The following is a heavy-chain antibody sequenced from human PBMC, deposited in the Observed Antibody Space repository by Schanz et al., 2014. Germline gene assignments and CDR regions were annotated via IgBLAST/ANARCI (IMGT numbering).Heavy chain of an antibody. J-gene: IGHJ3*02. CDR2: INPNSGGT. V-gene: IGHV1-2*06. CDR3: ARNIIATARAYDI. CDR1: GYIFTDYS. Sequence: QVQLLQSGAEVKKPGASVKVSCKASGYIFTDYSMYWVRQAPGQGLEWMGRINPNSGGTNYAQKFQGRVTMTSDTSITTVYMEVNRLTSDDTAVYYCARNIIATARAYDIWGQGTMVTVSS. D-gene: IGHD6-13*01.